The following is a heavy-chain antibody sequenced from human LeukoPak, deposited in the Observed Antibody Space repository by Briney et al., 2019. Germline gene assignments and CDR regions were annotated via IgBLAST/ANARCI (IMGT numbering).Heavy chain of an antibody. V-gene: IGHV3-7*01. Sequence: PGGSLRLSCAASGFTFSSYWMSWVRQAPGKGLEWVANIKQDGSEKYYVDSVKGRFSISRDNAKNSLYPQMNSLRAEDTAVYYCARRGSYCGGDCYYYFDYWGQGTLVTVSS. CDR3: ARRGSYCGGDCYYYFDY. CDR2: IKQDGSEK. J-gene: IGHJ4*02. CDR1: GFTFSSYW. D-gene: IGHD2-21*02.